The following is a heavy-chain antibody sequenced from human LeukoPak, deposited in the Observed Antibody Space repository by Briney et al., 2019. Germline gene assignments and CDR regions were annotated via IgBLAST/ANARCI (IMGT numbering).Heavy chain of an antibody. Sequence: GGSLRLSCAASGFTFSSYEMNWVRQAPGKGREWVSYISSSGSTIYYEDSVKGRFTISRDNAKNSLYLQMNSLRAEDTAVYYCAELGITMIGGGWGKGTTVTTSS. D-gene: IGHD3-10*02. CDR2: ISSSGSTI. J-gene: IGHJ6*04. CDR3: AELGITMIGGG. V-gene: IGHV3-48*03. CDR1: GFTFSSYE.